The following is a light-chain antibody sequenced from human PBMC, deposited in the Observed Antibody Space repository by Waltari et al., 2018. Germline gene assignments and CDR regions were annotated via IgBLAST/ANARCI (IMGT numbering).Light chain of an antibody. CDR1: QSVSRA. CDR3: QHYLRLPVT. V-gene: IGKV3-20*01. CDR2: GAS. J-gene: IGKJ1*01. Sequence: EIVLTQSPGTLSLSLGERATLSCRASQSVSRALAWYQQKPGQAPRLLIYGASTRATGIPDRFSGSGSGTDFSLTISRLEPDDFAVYYCQHYLRLPVTFGQGT.